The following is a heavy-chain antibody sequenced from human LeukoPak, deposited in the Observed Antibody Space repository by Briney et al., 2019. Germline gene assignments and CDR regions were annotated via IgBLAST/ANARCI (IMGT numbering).Heavy chain of an antibody. Sequence: PGGSLRLSCAASGFTVSSNYMSWVRQAPGKGLEWVSVIYSGGSTYYADSVKGRFTISRDNSKNTLYLQMNSLRAEDTAVYYCARWPYCSGADCSRDYWGQGILVTVSS. D-gene: IGHD2-15*01. CDR2: IYSGGST. J-gene: IGHJ4*02. V-gene: IGHV3-66*02. CDR1: GFTVSSNY. CDR3: ARWPYCSGADCSRDY.